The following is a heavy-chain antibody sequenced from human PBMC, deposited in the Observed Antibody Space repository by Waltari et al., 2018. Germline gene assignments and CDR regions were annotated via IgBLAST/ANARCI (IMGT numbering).Heavy chain of an antibody. CDR1: GGSISSSSYY. Sequence: QLQLQESGPGLVKPSETLSLTCTVSGGSISSSSYYWGWIRQPPGKGLEWIGYIYYSGSTNYTPALKSRVTISVDTSKNQFSLKLSSVTAADTAVYYCARKAPGSTDAFDIWGQGTMVTVSS. J-gene: IGHJ3*02. CDR2: IYYSGST. V-gene: IGHV4-61*05. CDR3: ARKAPGSTDAFDI. D-gene: IGHD2-15*01.